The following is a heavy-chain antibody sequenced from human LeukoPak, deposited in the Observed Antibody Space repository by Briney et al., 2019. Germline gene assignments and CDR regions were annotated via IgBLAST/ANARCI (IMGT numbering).Heavy chain of an antibody. CDR2: IIPISGTA. CDR3: ARGDYYYMDV. V-gene: IGHV1-69*05. J-gene: IGHJ6*03. Sequence: SVKVSCKASGGTFSSYAISWVRQAPGQGLEWMGRIIPISGTANYAQKFQGRVTITTDESTSTAYMELSSLRSEDTAVYYCARGDYYYMDVWGKGTTVTVSS. CDR1: GGTFSSYA.